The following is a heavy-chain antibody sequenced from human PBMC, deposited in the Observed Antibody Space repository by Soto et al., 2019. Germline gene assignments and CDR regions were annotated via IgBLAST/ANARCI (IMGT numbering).Heavy chain of an antibody. CDR3: ARVILYYYDSSDSAFDI. D-gene: IGHD3-22*01. V-gene: IGHV1-18*01. J-gene: IGHJ3*02. CDR2: ISAYNGNT. CDR1: GYTFTSYG. Sequence: ASVKVSCKASGYTFTSYGISWVRQAPGQGLEWMGWISAYNGNTNYAQKLQGRVTMTTDTSTSTAYMELRSLRSDDTAVYYCARVILYYYDSSDSAFDIWGQGAMVTVSS.